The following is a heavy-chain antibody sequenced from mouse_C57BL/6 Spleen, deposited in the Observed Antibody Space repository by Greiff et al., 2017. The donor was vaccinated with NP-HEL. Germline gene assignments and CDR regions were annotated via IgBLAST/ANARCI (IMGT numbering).Heavy chain of an antibody. CDR2: IDPSDSET. D-gene: IGHD2-2*01. V-gene: IGHV1-52*01. CDR1: GYTFTSYW. J-gene: IGHJ3*01. CDR3: ARGGDYGYDLAWFAY. Sequence: QVQLQQPGAELVRPGSSVKLSCKASGYTFTSYWMHWVKQRPIQGLEWIGNIDPSDSETYYNQKFKDKATLTVDKSSSTAYMQLSSLTSEDSAVYYCARGGDYGYDLAWFAYWGQGTLVTVSA.